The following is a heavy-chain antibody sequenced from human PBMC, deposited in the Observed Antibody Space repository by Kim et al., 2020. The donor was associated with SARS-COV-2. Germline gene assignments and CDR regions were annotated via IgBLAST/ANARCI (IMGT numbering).Heavy chain of an antibody. Sequence: ASVKVSCKASGYTFTSYAMNWVRRAPGQGLEWMGWINTNTGNPTYAQGFTGRFVFSLDTSVSTAYLQISSLKAEDTAVYYCATLFYGSGSYFHYYYGMDVWGQGTTVTVSS. D-gene: IGHD3-10*01. J-gene: IGHJ6*02. V-gene: IGHV7-4-1*02. CDR2: INTNTGNP. CDR1: GYTFTSYA. CDR3: ATLFYGSGSYFHYYYGMDV.